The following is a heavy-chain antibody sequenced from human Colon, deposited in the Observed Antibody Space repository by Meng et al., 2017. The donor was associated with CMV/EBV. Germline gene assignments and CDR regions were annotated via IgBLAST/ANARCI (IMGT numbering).Heavy chain of an antibody. CDR2: INHSGST. V-gene: IGHV4-34*01. CDR1: GGSFSGYY. Sequence: QVQLQQLGAGLLKPSETLSLTCAVYGGSFSGYYWSWIRQPPGKGLEWIGEINHSGSTNYNPSLKSRVTISVDTSKNQFSLKLSSVTAADTAVYYCASPYYYDSSGYNNWGQGTLVTVSS. D-gene: IGHD3-22*01. J-gene: IGHJ4*02. CDR3: ASPYYYDSSGYNN.